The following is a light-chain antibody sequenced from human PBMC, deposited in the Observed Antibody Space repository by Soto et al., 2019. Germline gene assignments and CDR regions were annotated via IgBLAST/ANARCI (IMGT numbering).Light chain of an antibody. CDR1: QSIGSW. Sequence: DIQMTQSPSTLPASVGDRVTVACRASQSIGSWLAWYQQKPGHAPKLLFYKATTLESGVPSRFSGSGSGTEFTLTIASLQPDDFATYYCQQYADYSSFGQGTRVE. J-gene: IGKJ1*01. CDR2: KAT. CDR3: QQYADYSS. V-gene: IGKV1-5*03.